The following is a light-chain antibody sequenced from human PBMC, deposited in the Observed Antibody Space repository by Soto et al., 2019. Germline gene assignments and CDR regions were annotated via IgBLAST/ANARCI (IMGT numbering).Light chain of an antibody. CDR1: QDICNY. CDR2: DAS. Sequence: DIQMTQSPSSLSASVGDRVTITCQASQDICNYLNWYQQKPGKAAKLLIYDASNLETGVPSRFSGSGSGKDFTCSISSLQPEDIATYYCQQYDNLPIPFGQGTRLEIK. CDR3: QQYDNLPIP. V-gene: IGKV1-33*01. J-gene: IGKJ5*01.